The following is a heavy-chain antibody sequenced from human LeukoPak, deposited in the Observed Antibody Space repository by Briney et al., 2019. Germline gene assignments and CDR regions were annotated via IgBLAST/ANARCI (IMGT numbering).Heavy chain of an antibody. CDR1: GFTFDDYG. Sequence: GGSLRLSCAASGFTFDDYGMSWVRQAPGKGLEWVSGINWNGGSTGYADSVKGRFTIPRDNAKNSLYLQMNSLRTEDAALYYCAKAPVGYYMDVWGKGTTVTVSS. J-gene: IGHJ6*03. CDR2: INWNGGST. V-gene: IGHV3-20*04. CDR3: AKAPVGYYMDV.